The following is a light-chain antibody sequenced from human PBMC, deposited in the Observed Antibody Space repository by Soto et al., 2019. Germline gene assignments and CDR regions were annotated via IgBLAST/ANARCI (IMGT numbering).Light chain of an antibody. CDR3: QQLYTWPFT. J-gene: IGKJ5*01. CDR2: EAS. CDR1: HDISTF. Sequence: DIQLTQSPSLLSASIGDRVTLTCRASHDISTFLAWYRQKPGKAPKLLIYEASTLQSGVPSRFSGSGSGTEFTLTISGLLPEDFAAYHCQQLYTWPFTFGQGTRLE. V-gene: IGKV1-9*01.